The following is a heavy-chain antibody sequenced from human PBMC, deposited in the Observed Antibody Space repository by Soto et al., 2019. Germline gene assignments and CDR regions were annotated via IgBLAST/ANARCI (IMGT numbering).Heavy chain of an antibody. J-gene: IGHJ4*01. V-gene: IGHV6-1*01. CDR1: RGSAATDGAA. CDR2: TYYRSKWYN. Sequence: SLKGANFRGSAATDGAAWASIRACKSRALESLGRTYYRSKWYNDYAVSVKSRITITPDTSKNQFSLQLNSVTPEDTAVYYCARESSVFAVAGIGFDYWGHGTLVTGSS. CDR3: ARESSVFAVAGIGFDY. D-gene: IGHD6-19*01.